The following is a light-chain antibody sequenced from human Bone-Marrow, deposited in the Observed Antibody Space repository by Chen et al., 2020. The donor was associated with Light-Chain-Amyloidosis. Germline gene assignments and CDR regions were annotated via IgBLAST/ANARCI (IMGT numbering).Light chain of an antibody. V-gene: IGKV3-20*01. J-gene: IGKJ4*01. Sequence: EIVLTQSPGTLSLSPGEGANLSCRASQTISSNYLTWYQQKFGQAPRLLIYGSSSRATGIPDRCTGSGYGTDGTLTINRLEPEDFAMYYCQQYGTAPLTFGGGTKVEIK. CDR2: GSS. CDR3: QQYGTAPLT. CDR1: QTISSNY.